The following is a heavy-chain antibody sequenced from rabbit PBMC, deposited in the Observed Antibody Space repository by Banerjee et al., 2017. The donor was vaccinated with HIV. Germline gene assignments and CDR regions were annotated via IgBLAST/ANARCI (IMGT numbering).Heavy chain of an antibody. J-gene: IGHJ4*01. D-gene: IGHD6-1*01. CDR1: GISLSSGA. CDR2: ISIGSGAS. CDR3: AGSNYGYGGNAFKL. Sequence: QEQLEESGGGLVKPGGTLTLTCKASGISLSSGAVSWVRQAPGKGLEWIGYISIGSGASYYASWVNGRFTISRPSSTTVTLQMSSLTAADTATYFCAGSNYGYGGNAFKLWGPGTLVTVS. V-gene: IGHV1S36*01.